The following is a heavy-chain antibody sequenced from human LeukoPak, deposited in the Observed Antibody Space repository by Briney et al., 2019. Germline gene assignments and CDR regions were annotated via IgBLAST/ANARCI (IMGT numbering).Heavy chain of an antibody. CDR3: AKQGYYGSGSPGSAPFFDY. Sequence: PGGSLRLSCAASGFTFDDYAMHWVRQAPGKGLEWVSGISWNSGSIGYADSVKGRFTISRDNAKNSLYLQMNSLRAEDAALYYCAKQGYYGSGSPGSAPFFDYWGQGTLVTVSS. J-gene: IGHJ4*02. V-gene: IGHV3-9*01. D-gene: IGHD3-10*01. CDR1: GFTFDDYA. CDR2: ISWNSGSI.